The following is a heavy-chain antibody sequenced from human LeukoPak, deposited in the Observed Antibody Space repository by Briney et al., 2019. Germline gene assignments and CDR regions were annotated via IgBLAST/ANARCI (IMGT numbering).Heavy chain of an antibody. J-gene: IGHJ6*03. CDR2: IIPIFGTA. D-gene: IGHD4-17*01. Sequence: SVKVSCKASGGTFSSYAISWVRQAPGQGLEWMGGIIPIFGTANYAQKFQGRVTITTDESTSTAYMELSSLRSEDTAVYYCAISTVTTVYCYYYYMDVWGKGTTVTVSS. V-gene: IGHV1-69*05. CDR1: GGTFSSYA. CDR3: AISTVTTVYCYYYYMDV.